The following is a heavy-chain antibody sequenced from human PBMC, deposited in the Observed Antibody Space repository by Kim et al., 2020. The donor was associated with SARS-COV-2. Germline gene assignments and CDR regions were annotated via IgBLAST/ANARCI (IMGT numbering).Heavy chain of an antibody. CDR3: AADQGGYSYGLFDY. V-gene: IGHV1-58*01. CDR2: IVVGSGNT. CDR1: GFTFTSSA. D-gene: IGHD5-18*01. Sequence: SVKVSCKASGFTFTSSAVQWVRQARGQRLEWIGWIVVGSGNTNYAQKFQERVTITRDMSTSTAYMELSSLRSEDTAVYYCAADQGGYSYGLFDYWGQGTLVTVSS. J-gene: IGHJ4*02.